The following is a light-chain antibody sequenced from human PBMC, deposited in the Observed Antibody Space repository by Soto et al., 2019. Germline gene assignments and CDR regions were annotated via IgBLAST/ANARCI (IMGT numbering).Light chain of an antibody. V-gene: IGKV3-20*01. Sequence: EIVLTQSPGTLSLSPGERATLSCRASQSVSSSYLAWYQQKPGQAPRLLIYGASSRAPGIPDRFSGSGSGTDFTLTISRLEPVDFAVYYCQQYGSSPLFGPGTKVDIK. CDR1: QSVSSSY. CDR2: GAS. CDR3: QQYGSSPL. J-gene: IGKJ3*01.